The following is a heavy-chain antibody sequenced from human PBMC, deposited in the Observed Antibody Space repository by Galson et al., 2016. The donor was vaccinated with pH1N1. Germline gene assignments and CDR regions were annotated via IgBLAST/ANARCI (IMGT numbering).Heavy chain of an antibody. CDR3: AREGVGATKTAFDI. D-gene: IGHD1-26*01. CDR1: GYTLTNYD. V-gene: IGHV1-8*01. J-gene: IGHJ3*02. CDR2: MNPNSGKS. Sequence: SVKVSCKVSGYTLTNYDINWVRQAAGQGLEWMGWMNPNSGKSNSAQKFKGRVTMTRDTSISTVYMELSSLRSEDTAVYYCAREGVGATKTAFDIWGQGTMVTVSS.